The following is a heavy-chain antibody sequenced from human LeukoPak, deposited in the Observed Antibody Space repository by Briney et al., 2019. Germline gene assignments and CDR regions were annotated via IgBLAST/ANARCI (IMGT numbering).Heavy chain of an antibody. Sequence: ASVKVSCKASGYTFTGYYTHWVRQAPGQGLEWMGWINPNSGGTNYAQKFQGRVTMTRDMSTSTVYMELSSLRSEDTAVYYCARVRQAYYFDYWGQGTLVTVSS. CDR3: ARVRQAYYFDY. CDR1: GYTFTGYY. CDR2: INPNSGGT. J-gene: IGHJ4*02. V-gene: IGHV1-2*02.